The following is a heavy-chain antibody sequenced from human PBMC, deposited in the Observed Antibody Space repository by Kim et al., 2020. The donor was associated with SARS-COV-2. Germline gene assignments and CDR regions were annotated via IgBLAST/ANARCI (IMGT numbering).Heavy chain of an antibody. D-gene: IGHD3-22*01. J-gene: IGHJ4*02. CDR1: GYTFTSYY. Sequence: ASVKVSCKASGYTFTSYYMHWVRQAPGQGLEWMGIINPSGGSTSYAQKFQGRVTMTRDTSTSTVYMELSSLRSEDTAVYYCARDPLVTYYYDSSVPFDYWGQGTLVTVSS. CDR3: ARDPLVTYYYDSSVPFDY. CDR2: INPSGGST. V-gene: IGHV1-46*01.